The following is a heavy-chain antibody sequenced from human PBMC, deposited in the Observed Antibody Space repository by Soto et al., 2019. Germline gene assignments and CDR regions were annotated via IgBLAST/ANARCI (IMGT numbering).Heavy chain of an antibody. V-gene: IGHV1-46*01. CDR1: GYTFTSSY. Sequence: ASVKVSCKASGYTFTSSYRHWVRQAPGQGLEWMGIINPSGGSTSYAQKFQGRVTMTRDTSTSTVYMELSSLRSEDTAVYYCARELSYYYDSSGPPGYFDIWGQGTMVTVSS. CDR3: ARELSYYYDSSGPPGYFDI. CDR2: INPSGGST. D-gene: IGHD3-22*01. J-gene: IGHJ3*02.